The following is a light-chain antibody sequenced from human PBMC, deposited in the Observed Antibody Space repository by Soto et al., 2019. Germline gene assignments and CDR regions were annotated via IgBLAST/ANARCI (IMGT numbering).Light chain of an antibody. V-gene: IGKV3D-15*01. J-gene: IGKJ4*01. Sequence: DILLTQSPAIVSVSPGERATLSCRASRSVSTNLAWYQHRHGQAPRLLIFGASTKVTDIPPRFSGTGSGTEFTLTINYLKSEDFGIYYCQQDEKTVPPVTFGGGTKVEI. CDR2: GAS. CDR1: RSVSTN. CDR3: QQDEKTVPPVT.